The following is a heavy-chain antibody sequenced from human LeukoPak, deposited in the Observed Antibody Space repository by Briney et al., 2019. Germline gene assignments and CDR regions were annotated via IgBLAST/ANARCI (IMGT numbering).Heavy chain of an antibody. Sequence: GRSLRLSCAASGFTFDDYAMHWVRQAPGKGLEWVSGISWNSGSIGYADSVKGRFTISRDNAKNSLYLQMNSLRAEDTALYYCAKGLYSGSYWGFDYWGQGTLVTVSS. CDR2: ISWNSGSI. CDR3: AKGLYSGSYWGFDY. D-gene: IGHD1-26*01. V-gene: IGHV3-9*01. CDR1: GFTFDDYA. J-gene: IGHJ4*02.